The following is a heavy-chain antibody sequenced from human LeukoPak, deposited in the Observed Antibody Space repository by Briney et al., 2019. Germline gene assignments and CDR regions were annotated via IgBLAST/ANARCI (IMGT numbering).Heavy chain of an antibody. J-gene: IGHJ4*02. Sequence: SVKVSCKASGGTFSSYAISWVRQAPGQGLEWMGGIIPIFGTANYAQKFQGRVTITADESTSTAYMELSSLRSEDTAVYYCARDDGYSSGCFDYWGQGILVTVSS. V-gene: IGHV1-69*13. CDR1: GGTFSSYA. D-gene: IGHD6-19*01. CDR2: IIPIFGTA. CDR3: ARDDGYSSGCFDY.